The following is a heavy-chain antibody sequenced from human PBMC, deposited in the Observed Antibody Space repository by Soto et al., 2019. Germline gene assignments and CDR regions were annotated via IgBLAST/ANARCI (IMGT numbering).Heavy chain of an antibody. Sequence: QVQLQESGPGQVKPSETLSLTCTVSGGSISSYYWSCIRQPPGKGLEWIGYIYYSGTTSYNPSLNSRVTMSVDTSKNQFSLKVNSVTAADTAVYYCARESYYGSGATVVAYWGQGTLVTVSS. V-gene: IGHV4-59*01. J-gene: IGHJ4*02. CDR1: GGSISSYY. CDR3: ARESYYGSGATVVAY. D-gene: IGHD3-10*01. CDR2: IYYSGTT.